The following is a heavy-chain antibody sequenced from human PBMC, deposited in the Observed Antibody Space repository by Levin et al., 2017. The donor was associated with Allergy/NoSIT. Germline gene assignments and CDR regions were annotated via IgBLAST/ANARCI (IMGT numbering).Heavy chain of an antibody. CDR1: GFTVSSNY. CDR2: IYSGGST. J-gene: IGHJ4*02. V-gene: IGHV3-53*01. D-gene: IGHD7-27*01. CDR3: AKLGLKLGGDY. Sequence: GGSLRLSCAASGFTVSSNYMSWVRQAPGKGLEWVSVIYSGGSTYYADSVKGRFTISRDNSKNTLYLQMNSLRAEDTAVYYGAKLGLKLGGDYWGQGTLVTVSS.